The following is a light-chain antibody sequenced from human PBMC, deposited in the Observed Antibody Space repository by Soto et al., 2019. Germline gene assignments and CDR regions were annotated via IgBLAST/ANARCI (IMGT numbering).Light chain of an antibody. Sequence: EIVLTQSPGTLSLSPGERATLSCRASQSVSSSYLAWYQQNRGQAPRLLIYGASSRAPGIPDRFGGSGSGTDSALTISRLEPEDFAVYYCQQYGSSRLTFGQGTKVEV. CDR3: QQYGSSRLT. CDR1: QSVSSSY. J-gene: IGKJ1*01. CDR2: GAS. V-gene: IGKV3-20*01.